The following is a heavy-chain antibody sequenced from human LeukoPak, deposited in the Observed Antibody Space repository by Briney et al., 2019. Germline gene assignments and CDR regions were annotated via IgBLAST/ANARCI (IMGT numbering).Heavy chain of an antibody. CDR1: GFTFSRYT. J-gene: IGHJ6*03. CDR3: ARDAQWLVPEGYFYYMDV. Sequence: GSVTLSCAGSGFTFSRYTMTWFRPARGQALEWVSSISSRSTNIFYADSVKGRFTISRDNAKNSLYLQMNSLGAEDTAVYYCARDAQWLVPEGYFYYMDVWGKGTTVTVSS. D-gene: IGHD6-19*01. V-gene: IGHV3-21*01. CDR2: ISSRSTNI.